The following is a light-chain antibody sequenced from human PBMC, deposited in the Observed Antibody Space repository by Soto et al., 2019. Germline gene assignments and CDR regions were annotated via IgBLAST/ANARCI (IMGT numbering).Light chain of an antibody. CDR2: DAS. V-gene: IGKV3-20*01. CDR1: QTVSSNY. J-gene: IGKJ1*01. Sequence: EIVLTQSPGTLSLSPGEGATLSCRASQTVSSNYLAWYQQKPGQAPSLLIYDASSRATGIPDRFSGSGSGTDFTLTISRLEPEDFAVYYCQQYGRSPKTFGQGTKVEIK. CDR3: QQYGRSPKT.